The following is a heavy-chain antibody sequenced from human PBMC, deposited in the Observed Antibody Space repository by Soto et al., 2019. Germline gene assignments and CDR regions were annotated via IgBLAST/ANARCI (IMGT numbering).Heavy chain of an antibody. J-gene: IGHJ6*02. D-gene: IGHD4-4*01. CDR1: GYTFTGYY. CDR3: ARDPDYSNFYFGSGYGIDV. CDR2: INPNSGGT. V-gene: IGHV1-2*02. Sequence: QVQLVQSGAEVKKPGASVKVSCKASGYTFTGYYMHWVRQAPGQGLEWMGWINPNSGGTNYAQKFQGRATMTRDTSISTAYMELSRLRSDDTAVYYCARDPDYSNFYFGSGYGIDVWGQGTTVTVSS.